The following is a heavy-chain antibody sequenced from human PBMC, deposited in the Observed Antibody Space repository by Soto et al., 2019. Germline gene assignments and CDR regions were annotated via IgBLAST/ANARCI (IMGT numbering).Heavy chain of an antibody. CDR2: IKSKTDGGTT. Sequence: GGSLRLSCAASGFTFSNAWMSWVRRAPGKGLEWVGRIKSKTDGGTTDYAAPVKGRFTISRDDSKNTLYLQMNSLKTEDTAVYYCTTDADYCGGDCYSDWGQGTLVTVSS. D-gene: IGHD2-21*02. CDR1: GFTFSNAW. V-gene: IGHV3-15*01. J-gene: IGHJ4*02. CDR3: TTDADYCGGDCYSD.